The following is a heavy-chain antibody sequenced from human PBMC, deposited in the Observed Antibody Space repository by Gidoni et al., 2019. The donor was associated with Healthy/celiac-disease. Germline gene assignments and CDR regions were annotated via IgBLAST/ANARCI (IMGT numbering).Heavy chain of an antibody. CDR2: ISGSGGST. CDR1: GFPFSRHA. Sequence: EVQLLESGGGLVQPGGSLRLSCAAPGFPFSRHAMRWVRQAPGKGLGWVSAISGSGGSTYYADSVKGRFTISRDNSKNTLYLQMNSLRAEDTAVYYCAKDFSAQAGGYNDAFDIWGQGTMVTVSS. CDR3: AKDFSAQAGGYNDAFDI. J-gene: IGHJ3*02. V-gene: IGHV3-23*01. D-gene: IGHD5-12*01.